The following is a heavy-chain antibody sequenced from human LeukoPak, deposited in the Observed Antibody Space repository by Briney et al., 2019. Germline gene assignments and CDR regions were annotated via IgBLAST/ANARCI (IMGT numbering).Heavy chain of an antibody. CDR3: AKGESSSWYGAYYYYYYMDV. CDR2: IKQDGSER. J-gene: IGHJ6*03. CDR1: GFTFSSYW. V-gene: IGHV3-7*01. Sequence: PGGSLRLPCAASGFTFSSYWMSWVRQAPGKGLEWVANIKQDGSERNYVDSVKGRFTISRDNAKNSLYLQMNSLRAEDTAVYYCAKGESSSWYGAYYYYYYMDVWGKGTTVTISS. D-gene: IGHD6-13*01.